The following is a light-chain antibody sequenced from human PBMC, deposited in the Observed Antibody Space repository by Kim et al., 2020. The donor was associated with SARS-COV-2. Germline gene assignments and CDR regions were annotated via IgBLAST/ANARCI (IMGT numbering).Light chain of an antibody. Sequence: GERVSTSCCGSITNIGSYSEYWYQQLPGTAPKLLIYSNDRRPAGVADRFSGSKSGTSASLAISGRRTADEADYYCAARDDTLSGFVFGGGTKVTVL. CDR1: ITNIGSYS. CDR2: SND. CDR3: AARDDTLSGFV. V-gene: IGLV1-47*02. J-gene: IGLJ1*01.